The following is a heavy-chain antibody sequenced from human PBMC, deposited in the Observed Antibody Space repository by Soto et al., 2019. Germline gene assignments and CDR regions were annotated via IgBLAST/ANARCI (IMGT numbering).Heavy chain of an antibody. CDR1: GFTFDDYA. Sequence: EVQLVESGGGLVHPGRSLRLSCAASGFTFDDYAMHWVRQAPGKGLEWVSGISWNSGSIGYADSVKGRFTISRDNAKNSLDLQMNSLRAEDTALYDCAKDITGSWFDAFDIWGQGTMVTVSS. D-gene: IGHD6-13*01. CDR2: ISWNSGSI. J-gene: IGHJ3*02. CDR3: AKDITGSWFDAFDI. V-gene: IGHV3-9*01.